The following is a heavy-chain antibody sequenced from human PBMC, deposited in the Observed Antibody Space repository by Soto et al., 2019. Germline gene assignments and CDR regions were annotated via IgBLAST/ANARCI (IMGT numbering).Heavy chain of an antibody. CDR2: INHSGST. D-gene: IGHD6-19*01. J-gene: IGHJ3*02. CDR3: ARVVVIAVADTPPGALDI. V-gene: IGHV4-34*01. CDR1: GGSFSGYY. Sequence: SETLSLTCAVYGGSFSGYYWSWIRQPPGKGLEWIGEINHSGSTNYNPSLKSRVTISVDTSKNQFSLKLSSVTAADTAVYYCARVVVIAVADTPPGALDIWGQGTMVTVSS.